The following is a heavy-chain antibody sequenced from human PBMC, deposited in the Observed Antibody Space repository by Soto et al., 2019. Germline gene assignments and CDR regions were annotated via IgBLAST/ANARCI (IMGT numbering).Heavy chain of an antibody. V-gene: IGHV4-59*01. J-gene: IGHJ5*02. CDR1: GGSISRYV. Sequence: PSETLSLTXTVSGGSISRYVWSWIRQSPGKGLEWIGYIFYTGSTTYNPSLKSRVTISIDTSKNQFSLKLSSLTAADTAVYYCAHFSDLEWFGPWGQGTLVTVSS. D-gene: IGHD2-21*01. CDR2: IFYTGST. CDR3: AHFSDLEWFGP.